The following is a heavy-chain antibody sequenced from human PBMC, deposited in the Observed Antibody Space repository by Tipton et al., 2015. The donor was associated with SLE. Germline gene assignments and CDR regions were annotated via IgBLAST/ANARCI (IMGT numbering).Heavy chain of an antibody. CDR2: IREDGSQK. CDR3: ATAARGDNAASSS. V-gene: IGHV3-7*01. CDR1: GFSFSTYW. Sequence: SLRLSCAASGFSFSTYWMSWVRQAPGKGLEWLANIREDGSQKHYVDSVKGRFTISRGNTKNSLYLQMNSLRAEDTAVYYCATAARGDNAASSSWGQGTLVTVSS. D-gene: IGHD3-10*01. J-gene: IGHJ5*02.